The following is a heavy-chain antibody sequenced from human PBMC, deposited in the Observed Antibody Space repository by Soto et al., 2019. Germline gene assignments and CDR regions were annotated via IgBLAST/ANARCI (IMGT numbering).Heavy chain of an antibody. CDR2: IYYSGST. Sequence: SETLSLTCAVSGGSISSSNWWSWVRQPPGKGLEWIGSIYYSGSTYYNPSLKSRVTISVDTSKNQFSLKLSSVTAADTAVYYCARLSIFGVVIINGMDVWGQGTTVTVSS. J-gene: IGHJ6*02. CDR1: GGSISSSNW. D-gene: IGHD3-3*01. CDR3: ARLSIFGVVIINGMDV. V-gene: IGHV4-39*01.